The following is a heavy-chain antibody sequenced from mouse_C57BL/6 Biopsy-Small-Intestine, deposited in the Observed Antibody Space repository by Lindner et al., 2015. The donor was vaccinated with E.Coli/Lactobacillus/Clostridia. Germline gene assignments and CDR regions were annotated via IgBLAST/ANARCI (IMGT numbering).Heavy chain of an antibody. D-gene: IGHD2-13*01. Sequence: SVKVSCKASGYTFTNYYLHWVRQAPGQGLEWMGRINPNSGGTNYAQKFRGRVTMTRDTSISTAYMELSRLRSDDTAVFYCATDQDYGDYLGRFWGQGTLATVSS. CDR1: GYTFTNYY. V-gene: IGHV1-53*01. CDR2: INPNSGGT. J-gene: IGHJ4*01. CDR3: ATDQDYGDYLGRF.